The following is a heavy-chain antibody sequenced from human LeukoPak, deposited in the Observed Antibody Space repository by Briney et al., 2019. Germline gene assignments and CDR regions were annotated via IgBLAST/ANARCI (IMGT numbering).Heavy chain of an antibody. CDR2: IYYSGST. D-gene: IGHD3-10*01. CDR3: ARAVRGVITTYYYYYMDV. V-gene: IGHV4-39*07. CDR1: GGSISSSSYY. Sequence: SETLSLTCTVSGGSISSSSYYWGWIRQPPGKGLEWIGSIYYSGSTYYNPSLKSRVTISVDTSKNQFSLKLSSVTAADTAVYYCARAVRGVITTYYYYYMDVWGKGTTVTVSS. J-gene: IGHJ6*03.